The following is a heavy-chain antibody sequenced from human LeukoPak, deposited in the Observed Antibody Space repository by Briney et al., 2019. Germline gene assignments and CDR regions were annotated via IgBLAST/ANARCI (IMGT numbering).Heavy chain of an antibody. V-gene: IGHV3-74*01. CDR1: GFTFSSYW. CDR3: VRERFHGSGAPKFDY. D-gene: IGHD3-10*01. CDR2: ISNDGGNT. J-gene: IGHJ4*02. Sequence: GGSLRLSCAASGFTFSSYWMHWVRQAPGKGLVWVSRISNDGGNTSYADSVKGRFTISRDNAKNSLYLQMNSLTVEDMAVYYCVRERFHGSGAPKFDYWGQGTLVTVPS.